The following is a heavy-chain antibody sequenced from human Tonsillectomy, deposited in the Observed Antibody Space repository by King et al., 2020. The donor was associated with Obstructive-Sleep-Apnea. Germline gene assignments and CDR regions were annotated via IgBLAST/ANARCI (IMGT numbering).Heavy chain of an antibody. CDR3: SRKLRNFDWLSKGYFDY. Sequence: QLVESGPGLVKPSETLSLTCTVSSGSISGSSYYWDWIRQPPGKGLEWIGSIYYSGSTYYNPSLKSRLTISVDTSKNQFSLKLSSVTAADTAVYYCSRKLRNFDWLSKGYFDYWGQGTLVTVSS. J-gene: IGHJ4*02. V-gene: IGHV4-39*07. CDR2: IYYSGST. D-gene: IGHD3-9*01. CDR1: SGSISGSSYY.